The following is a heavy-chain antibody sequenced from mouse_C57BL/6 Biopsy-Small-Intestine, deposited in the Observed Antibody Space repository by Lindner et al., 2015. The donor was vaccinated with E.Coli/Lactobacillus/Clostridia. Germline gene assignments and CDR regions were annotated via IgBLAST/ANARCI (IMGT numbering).Heavy chain of an antibody. Sequence: VQLQESGAELARPGASVKLSCKASGHTFTSSGISWVKQRTGQGLEWIGEIHPRNGKTYYNEKFKGKATLTADKSFSTAYMELRSLTSEDSAVYFCARSGDYDGNWYFDVWGTGTTVTVSS. J-gene: IGHJ1*03. V-gene: IGHV1-81*01. D-gene: IGHD1-1*01. CDR1: GHTFTSSG. CDR2: IHPRNGKT. CDR3: ARSGDYDGNWYFDV.